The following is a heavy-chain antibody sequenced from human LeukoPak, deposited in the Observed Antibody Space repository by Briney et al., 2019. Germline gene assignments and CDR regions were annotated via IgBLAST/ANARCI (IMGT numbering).Heavy chain of an antibody. V-gene: IGHV4-34*01. CDR1: GGSFSGYY. J-gene: IGHJ5*02. CDR2: INHSGGT. D-gene: IGHD3-3*01. CDR3: ARGLRFLTNWFDP. Sequence: SETLSLTCAVYGGSFSGYYWSWIRQPPGKGLEWIGEINHSGGTNYNPSLKSRVTISVDTSKNQFSLKLSSVTAADTAVYYCARGLRFLTNWFDPWGQGTLVTVSS.